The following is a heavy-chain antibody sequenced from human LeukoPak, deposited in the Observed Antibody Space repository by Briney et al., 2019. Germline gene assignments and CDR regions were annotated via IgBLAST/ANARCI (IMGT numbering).Heavy chain of an antibody. CDR3: AREVPAQGFDY. CDR2: IYHSGST. CDR1: GGSISSGGYY. V-gene: IGHV4-30-2*01. J-gene: IGHJ4*02. D-gene: IGHD2-2*01. Sequence: SQTLSLTCTVSGGSISSGGYYWSWIRQPPGKGLEWIGYIYHSGSTYYNPPLKSRVTISVDRSKNQFSLKLSSVTAADTAVYYCAREVPAQGFDYWGQGTLVTVSS.